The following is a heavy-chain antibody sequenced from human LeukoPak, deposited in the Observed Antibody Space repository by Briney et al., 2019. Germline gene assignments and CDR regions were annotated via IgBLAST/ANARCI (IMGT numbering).Heavy chain of an antibody. D-gene: IGHD6-19*01. CDR3: ALAVAGTRDAFDI. CDR2: INHSGST. Sequence: KPSETMSLTCAVYGGSFSGYYWSWIRQPRGKGLERAGEINHSGSTNYNPSLKSRVTTSVDTSKNQFSLKLSSVTAADTAVYYCALAVAGTRDAFDIWGQGTMVTVSS. J-gene: IGHJ3*02. CDR1: GGSFSGYY. V-gene: IGHV4-34*01.